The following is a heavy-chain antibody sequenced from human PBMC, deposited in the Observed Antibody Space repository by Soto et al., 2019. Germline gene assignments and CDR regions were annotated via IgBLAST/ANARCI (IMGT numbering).Heavy chain of an antibody. Sequence: EVQLVESGGGLVKPGGSLRLSCAASGFTFSNAWMSWVRQAPGKGLEWVGRIKSKTDGGTTDYAAPVKGRFTISRDDSKNTLHLQMNSQKTEDTAVYYCTTGLTTWIQPYGPDSWGQGTLVTVSS. V-gene: IGHV3-15*01. J-gene: IGHJ4*02. D-gene: IGHD5-18*01. CDR3: TTGLTTWIQPYGPDS. CDR2: IKSKTDGGTT. CDR1: GFTFSNAW.